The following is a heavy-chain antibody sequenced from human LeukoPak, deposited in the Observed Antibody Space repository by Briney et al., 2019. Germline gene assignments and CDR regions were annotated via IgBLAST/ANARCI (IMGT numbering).Heavy chain of an antibody. Sequence: PSETLSLTCTVSGGSIGPYYWSWIRQPPGKGLEWIGYVYYSGHTDYNPSLKSRVTISVDTSKNQFSLKLSSVTAADTAVYYCARDRHWTNDWVFDYWGQGTLVTVSS. V-gene: IGHV4-59*13. CDR2: VYYSGHT. J-gene: IGHJ4*02. D-gene: IGHD1/OR15-1a*01. CDR3: ARDRHWTNDWVFDY. CDR1: GGSIGPYY.